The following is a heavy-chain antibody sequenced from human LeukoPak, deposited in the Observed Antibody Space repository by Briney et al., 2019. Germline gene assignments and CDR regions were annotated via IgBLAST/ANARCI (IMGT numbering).Heavy chain of an antibody. Sequence: SETLSLTCTVSGGSISSYYWSWIRQPPGKGLEWIGYIYYSGSTNYNPSLKSRVTISVDTSKNQFSLKLSSVTAADTAVYYCARHGFRGDGYNWAANWFDPWGRGTLVTVSS. J-gene: IGHJ5*02. CDR3: ARHGFRGDGYNWAANWFDP. CDR1: GGSISSYY. V-gene: IGHV4-59*08. D-gene: IGHD5-24*01. CDR2: IYYSGST.